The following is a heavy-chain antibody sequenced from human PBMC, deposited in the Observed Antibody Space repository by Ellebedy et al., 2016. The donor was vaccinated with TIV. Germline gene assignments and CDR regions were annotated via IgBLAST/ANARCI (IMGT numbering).Heavy chain of an antibody. CDR3: ARVRGGYCSSTSCYTVHFDY. V-gene: IGHV4-39*01. D-gene: IGHD2-2*02. CDR2: IYYSGST. CDR1: GGSISSSSYY. Sequence: SETLSLTXTVSGGSISSSSYYWGWIRQPPGKGLEWIGSIYYSGSTYYNPSLKSRVTISVDTSKNQFSLKLSSVTAADTAVYYCARVRGGYCSSTSCYTVHFDYWGQGTLVTVSS. J-gene: IGHJ4*02.